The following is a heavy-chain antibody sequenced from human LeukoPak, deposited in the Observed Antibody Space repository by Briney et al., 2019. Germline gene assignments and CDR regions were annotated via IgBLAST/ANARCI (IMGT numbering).Heavy chain of an antibody. V-gene: IGHV3-9*01. CDR2: ISWNSGSI. D-gene: IGHD1-26*01. CDR1: GFTFDDYA. Sequence: GRSLRLSCAASGFTFDDYAMHWVRHAPGKGLEWVSGISWNSGSIGYADSVKGRFTISRDNAKNSLYLQMNSLRAEDTALYYCAKVGATTNPYYYGMDVWGQGTTVTVSS. CDR3: AKVGATTNPYYYGMDV. J-gene: IGHJ6*02.